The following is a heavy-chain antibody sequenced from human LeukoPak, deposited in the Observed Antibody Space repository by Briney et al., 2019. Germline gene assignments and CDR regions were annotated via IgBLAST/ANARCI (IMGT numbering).Heavy chain of an antibody. CDR2: ISSSGSTI. V-gene: IGHV3-11*01. D-gene: IGHD1-26*01. CDR3: ARDFSATAGLDV. J-gene: IGHJ6*02. Sequence: NSGGSLRLSCAASGFTFSDYYMSWIRQAPGKGLEWVSYISSSGSTIYYADSVKGRFTISRDNAKNSLYLQMNSLRADDTAVYYCARDFSATAGLDVWGQGTTVIVSS. CDR1: GFTFSDYY.